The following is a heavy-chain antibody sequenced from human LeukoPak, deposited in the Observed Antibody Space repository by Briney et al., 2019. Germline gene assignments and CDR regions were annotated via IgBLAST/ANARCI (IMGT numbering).Heavy chain of an antibody. J-gene: IGHJ4*02. V-gene: IGHV4-30-2*01. D-gene: IGHD3-10*01. CDR3: ARDYGGGGSYFDY. CDR2: IYHSGSS. Sequence: SETLSLTCAVSGGSISSDGYCWSWIRQPPGKGLEWIGYIYHSGSSYYNPPLRSRVTISVDRSRNQFSLKLNSETAADTAVYYCARDYGGGGSYFDYWGQGILVTVSS. CDR1: GGSISSDGYC.